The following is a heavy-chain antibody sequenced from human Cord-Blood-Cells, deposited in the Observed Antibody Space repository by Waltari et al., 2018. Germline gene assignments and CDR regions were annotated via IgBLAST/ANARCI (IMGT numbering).Heavy chain of an antibody. D-gene: IGHD3-16*02. J-gene: IGHJ5*02. CDR3: ARESYDYVWGSYRGFDP. V-gene: IGHV1-69*01. CDR1: GGTFSSYA. Sequence: QVQLVQSGAEVKKPGSSVKVSCKASGGTFSSYAISWVRQAPGQGLEWMGGIIPIFGTANYAQKFQGRVTITADESTSTAYMELSSLRSEDTAVYYCARESYDYVWGSYRGFDPWGQGTLVTVSS. CDR2: IIPIFGTA.